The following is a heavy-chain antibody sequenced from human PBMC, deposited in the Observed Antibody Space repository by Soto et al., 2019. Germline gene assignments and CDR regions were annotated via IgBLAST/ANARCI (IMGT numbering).Heavy chain of an antibody. Sequence: QVQLVQSGAEVQKPGSSVKVSCKASGGTFSSYAISWVRQAPGQGLEWMGGIIPIFGTANYAQKFQGRVTITADESTSTAYMELSSLRSEDTAVYYCARYCSSTSCEYYYYYGMDVWGQGTTVTVSS. CDR2: IIPIFGTA. CDR3: ARYCSSTSCEYYYYYGMDV. CDR1: GGTFSSYA. D-gene: IGHD2-2*01. J-gene: IGHJ6*02. V-gene: IGHV1-69*01.